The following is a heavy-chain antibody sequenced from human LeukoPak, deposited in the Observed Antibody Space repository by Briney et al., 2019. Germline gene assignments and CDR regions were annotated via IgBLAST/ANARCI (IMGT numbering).Heavy chain of an antibody. CDR3: ARDGRYDSSGYGLDY. V-gene: IGHV1-18*01. J-gene: IGHJ4*02. CDR2: ISAYNGNT. D-gene: IGHD3-22*01. Sequence: GASVKVSCKASGYTFTSYGISWVRQAPGQGLEWMGWISAYNGNTNYAQKLQGRVTMTTDTSTSTAYMELRSLRSDDTAVYYCARDGRYDSSGYGLDYWGQGTLVTVSS. CDR1: GYTFTSYG.